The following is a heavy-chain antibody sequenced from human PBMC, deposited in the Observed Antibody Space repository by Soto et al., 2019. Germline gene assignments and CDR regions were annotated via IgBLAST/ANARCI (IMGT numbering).Heavy chain of an antibody. J-gene: IGHJ3*02. D-gene: IGHD6-13*01. V-gene: IGHV1-3*01. CDR3: ARDRGSSWYDHNDAFDI. CDR2: INAGNGNT. Sequence: GASVKVSCKASGYTFTIYAMHWVRQAPGQRLEWMGWINAGNGNTKYSQKFQGRVTITRDTSASTAYMELSSLRSEDTAVYYCARDRGSSWYDHNDAFDIWGQGTMVTVSS. CDR1: GYTFTIYA.